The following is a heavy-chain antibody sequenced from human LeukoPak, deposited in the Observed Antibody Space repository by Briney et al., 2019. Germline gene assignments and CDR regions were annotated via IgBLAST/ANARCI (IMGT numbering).Heavy chain of an antibody. J-gene: IGHJ4*02. CDR1: GGSFSGYY. V-gene: IGHV4-34*01. Sequence: SETLSLTCAVYGGSFSGYYWSWIRQPPGKGLEWIGEINHSGSTNYNPSLTSRVTISVDTSKNQFSLKLSSVTAADTAVYYCARGGPSSWYAPPKARFDYWGQGTLVTVSS. CDR2: INHSGST. CDR3: ARGGPSSWYAPPKARFDY. D-gene: IGHD6-13*01.